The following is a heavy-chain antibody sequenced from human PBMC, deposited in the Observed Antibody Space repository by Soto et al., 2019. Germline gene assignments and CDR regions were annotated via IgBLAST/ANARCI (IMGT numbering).Heavy chain of an antibody. CDR1: GGSISSGGYY. V-gene: IGHV4-31*03. CDR2: IYYSGST. CDR3: ARGPLSSAFRWFDP. Sequence: QVQLQESGPGLVKPSQTLSLTCTVSGGSISSGGYYWSWIRQHPGKGLEWIGYIYYSGSTYYNPSLNRRVTISVDTSKNQVSLKLSSVTAADTAVYYCARGPLSSAFRWFDPWGQGTLVTVSS. J-gene: IGHJ5*02. D-gene: IGHD6-6*01.